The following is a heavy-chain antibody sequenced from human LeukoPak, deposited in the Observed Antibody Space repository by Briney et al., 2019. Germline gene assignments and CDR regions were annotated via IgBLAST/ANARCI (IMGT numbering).Heavy chain of an antibody. Sequence: ASVKVSCKGSGCSFTDYDIHWVRQAPGQGLEWMGWVNPNSGDTKYAQKFQGRVTMTRDTSIRTAYMELSSLTSDDTAVYYCVRESQWLSNWGQGTLVTVSS. CDR1: GCSFTDYD. D-gene: IGHD6-19*01. J-gene: IGHJ4*02. V-gene: IGHV1-2*02. CDR3: VRESQWLSN. CDR2: VNPNSGDT.